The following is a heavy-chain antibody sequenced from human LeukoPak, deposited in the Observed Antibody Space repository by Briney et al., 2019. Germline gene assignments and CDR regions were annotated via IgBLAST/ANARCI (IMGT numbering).Heavy chain of an antibody. CDR2: ISGSGGST. V-gene: IGHV3-23*01. Sequence: GGSLRLSCAASGFTFSSYAMSWARQAPGMGLEWVSAISGSGGSTYYADSVKGRFTISRDNSKNTLYLQMNSLRAEDTAVYYCAKSSGCSSTSCYSRVFDYWGQGTLVTVSS. CDR1: GFTFSSYA. CDR3: AKSSGCSSTSCYSRVFDY. J-gene: IGHJ4*02. D-gene: IGHD2-2*01.